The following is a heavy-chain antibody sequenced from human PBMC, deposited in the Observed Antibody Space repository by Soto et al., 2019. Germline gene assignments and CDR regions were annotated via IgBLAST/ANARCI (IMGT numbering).Heavy chain of an antibody. Sequence: SETLSLTCTVFAGSINGYYWSWSRQPAGKGLEWIGRIYTSGTTNYNPSLKSRVTMSVDTSKDEFSLKLSSVTAADTGVYYCARGPYCGDNCYFDSWGQGTLVTVSS. CDR2: IYTSGTT. CDR1: AGSINGYY. D-gene: IGHD2-21*02. CDR3: ARGPYCGDNCYFDS. J-gene: IGHJ5*01. V-gene: IGHV4-4*07.